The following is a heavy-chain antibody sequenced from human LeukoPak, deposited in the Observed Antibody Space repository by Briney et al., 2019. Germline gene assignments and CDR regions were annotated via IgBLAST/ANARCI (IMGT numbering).Heavy chain of an antibody. CDR1: GFTFSTYG. V-gene: IGHV3-30*02. CDR2: IQNDEIDK. CDR3: AKERKLLPFDC. D-gene: IGHD2-21*01. J-gene: IGHJ4*02. Sequence: PGGSLRLSCAASGFTFSTYGMHWVRQTPGKGLEWVAFIQNDEIDKFYADSVKGRFTVSRDNSKSTLYLQMNNLRAEDTAVYYCAKERKLLPFDCWGQGTLVAVSS.